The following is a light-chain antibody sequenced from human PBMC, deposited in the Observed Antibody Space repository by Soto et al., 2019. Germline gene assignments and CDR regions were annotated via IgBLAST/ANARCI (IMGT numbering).Light chain of an antibody. CDR2: GAS. Sequence: EVVLTQSPATLSLSPGEKATLSCRASQDINTYLGWYQQKPGQPPRLLIYGASNRATGIPDRFSGSGSGTDFTLTISRLEPEDFAVYYCQQYGSSGTFGQGTKVEIK. CDR1: QDINTY. J-gene: IGKJ1*01. V-gene: IGKV3-20*01. CDR3: QQYGSSGT.